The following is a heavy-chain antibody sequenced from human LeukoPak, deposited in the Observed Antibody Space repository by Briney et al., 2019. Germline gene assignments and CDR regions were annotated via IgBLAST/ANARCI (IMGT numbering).Heavy chain of an antibody. D-gene: IGHD1-1*01. J-gene: IGHJ5*02. CDR1: GFTFSSYS. CDR3: ARREGGNGGNWFDP. CDR2: ISSGSSYI. Sequence: GGSLRLSCAASGFTFSSYSMNWVRQAPGKGLEWVSSISSGSSYIYYADSVKGRFTVSRDNAKNSLYLQMNSLRAEDTAVYYCARREGGNGGNWFDPWGQGTLVTVSS. V-gene: IGHV3-21*01.